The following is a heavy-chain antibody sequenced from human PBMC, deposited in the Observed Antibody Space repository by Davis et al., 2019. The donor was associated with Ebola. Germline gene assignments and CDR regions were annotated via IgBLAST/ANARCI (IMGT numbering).Heavy chain of an antibody. J-gene: IGHJ3*02. Sequence: SVKVSCKASGGTFSSYAISWVRQAPGQGLEWMGGIIPIFGTANYAQKFQGRVTITADKSTSTAYMELSSLRSEDTAVYYCAREGLYSRDAFDIWGQGTMVTVSS. D-gene: IGHD6-13*01. CDR3: AREGLYSRDAFDI. V-gene: IGHV1-69*06. CDR2: IIPIFGTA. CDR1: GGTFSSYA.